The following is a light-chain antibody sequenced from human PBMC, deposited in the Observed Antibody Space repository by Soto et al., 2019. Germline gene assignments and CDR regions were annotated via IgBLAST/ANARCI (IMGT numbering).Light chain of an antibody. CDR3: ISYEGRDKGDV. Sequence: QSALTQPPSASGSPGQSVTISCTGTSSDVGGYDYVSWYQQHPGRAPKLMIYEVSKRPSGVPDRFSGSKSGNTASLTVSGLQAEDEADYYCISYEGRDKGDVCGDGPKVTGL. CDR2: EVS. V-gene: IGLV2-8*01. CDR1: SSDVGGYDY. J-gene: IGLJ1*01.